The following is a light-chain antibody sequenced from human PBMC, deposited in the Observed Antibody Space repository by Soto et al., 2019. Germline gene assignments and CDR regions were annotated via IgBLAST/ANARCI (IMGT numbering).Light chain of an antibody. V-gene: IGKV3-20*01. CDR3: QQYGGSPPYT. Sequence: IVLTQSPGTLSLSPGERVTLSCSASQSVSSSYLAWYQQKPAQAPRLLIYGASNRATGIPDRFSGSGSGTDFTLTISILEPEDFAVYYCQQYGGSPPYTFGQGTKLEIK. CDR1: QSVSSSY. J-gene: IGKJ2*01. CDR2: GAS.